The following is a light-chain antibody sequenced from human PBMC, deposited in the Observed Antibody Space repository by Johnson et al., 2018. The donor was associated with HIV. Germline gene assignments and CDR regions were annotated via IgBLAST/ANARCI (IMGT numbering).Light chain of an antibody. CDR1: SSDMGNYA. V-gene: IGLV1-51*02. Sequence: QSMLTQPPSVSAAPGQKVTISCSGSSSDMGNYAVSWYQQLPGTAPKLLIYENNKRPSGIPDRFSGSKSGTSATLGITGLQTGDEADYYCGTWDSSLSAYIFGTGTKVTVL. CDR2: ENN. CDR3: GTWDSSLSAYI. J-gene: IGLJ1*01.